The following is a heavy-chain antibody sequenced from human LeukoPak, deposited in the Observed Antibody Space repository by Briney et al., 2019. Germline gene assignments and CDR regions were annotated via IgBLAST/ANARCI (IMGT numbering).Heavy chain of an antibody. CDR2: ISYDGSNK. CDR3: AKDLTPRTYYDILTGYYIGGIDY. CDR1: GFTFSSYG. Sequence: PGRSLRLSCAASGFTFSSYGMHWVRQAPGKGLEWVAVISYDGSNKYYADSVKGRFTISRDNSKNTLYLQMNSLRAEDTAVYYCAKDLTPRTYYDILTGYYIGGIDYWGQGTLVTVSS. V-gene: IGHV3-30*18. J-gene: IGHJ4*02. D-gene: IGHD3-9*01.